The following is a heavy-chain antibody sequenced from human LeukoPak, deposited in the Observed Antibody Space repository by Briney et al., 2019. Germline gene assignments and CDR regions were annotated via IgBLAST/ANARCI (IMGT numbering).Heavy chain of an antibody. V-gene: IGHV3-53*01. CDR2: IYAGGST. CDR3: ARDTPWVSFDY. CDR1: GLTVSVNY. J-gene: IGHJ4*02. Sequence: PGGSLRLSCAVSGLTVSVNYMTWIRQAPGKGLEWVSVIYAGGSTFHAGSVRDRFTLSRDNSKNTLYLQMNNLRTEDTAVYYCARDTPWVSFDYWGQGTLVIVSS. D-gene: IGHD2-15*01.